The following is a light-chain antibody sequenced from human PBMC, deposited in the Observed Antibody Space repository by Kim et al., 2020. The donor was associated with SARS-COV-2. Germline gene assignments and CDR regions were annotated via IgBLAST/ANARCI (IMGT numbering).Light chain of an antibody. J-gene: IGLJ3*02. CDR2: LNSDGSH. Sequence: QPVLTQSPSASASLGASVKLTCTLSSGHSSYAIAWHQQQPEKGPRYLMNLNSDGSHSKGDGIPDRFSGSSSGAERYLTISSLQSDDEADYYCQTWGTGIGVFGGGTKLTVL. CDR3: QTWGTGIGV. V-gene: IGLV4-69*01. CDR1: SGHSSYA.